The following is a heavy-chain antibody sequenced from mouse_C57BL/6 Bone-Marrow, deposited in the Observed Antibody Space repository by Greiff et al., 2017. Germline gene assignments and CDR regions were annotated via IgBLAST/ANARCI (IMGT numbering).Heavy chain of an antibody. J-gene: IGHJ2*01. Sequence: VQLQQSGAELVRPGASVKLSCTASGFNIKDDYMHWVKQRPEQGLEWIGWIDPENGDTEYASKFQGKATRTADTSSNTAYLQLSSLTSEDTAVYYCTVTTVVATRGYWGQGTTLTVSS. D-gene: IGHD1-1*01. CDR2: IDPENGDT. V-gene: IGHV14-4*01. CDR3: TVTTVVATRGY. CDR1: GFNIKDDY.